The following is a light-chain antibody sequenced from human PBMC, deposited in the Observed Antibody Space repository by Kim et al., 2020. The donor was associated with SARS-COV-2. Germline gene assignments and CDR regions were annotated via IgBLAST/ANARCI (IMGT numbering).Light chain of an antibody. CDR1: QSISSY. V-gene: IGKV1-39*01. Sequence: SASVGDRATLTCRASQSISSYLNWYQQKPGKAPKLLIYAASSLQSGVPSRFSGSGSGTDFTLTISSLQPEDFATYYCQQSYSTPYTFGQGTKLEI. CDR3: QQSYSTPYT. J-gene: IGKJ2*01. CDR2: AAS.